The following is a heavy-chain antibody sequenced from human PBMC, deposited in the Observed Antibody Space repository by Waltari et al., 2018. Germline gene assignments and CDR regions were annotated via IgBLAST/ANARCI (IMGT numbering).Heavy chain of an antibody. J-gene: IGHJ4*02. CDR1: GGSFSGYY. V-gene: IGHV4-34*01. Sequence: QVQLQQWGAGLLKPSETLSLTCAVYGGSFSGYYWSWIRQPPGKGLEWIGEINHSGSTNYNPSLKSRVTISVDTSKNQFSLKLSSVTAADTAVYYCARGEVEHCSSTSCYYFDYWGQGTLVTVSS. D-gene: IGHD2-2*01. CDR3: ARGEVEHCSSTSCYYFDY. CDR2: INHSGST.